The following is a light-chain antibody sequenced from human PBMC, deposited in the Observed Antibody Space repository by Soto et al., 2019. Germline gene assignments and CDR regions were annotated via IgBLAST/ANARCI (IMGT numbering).Light chain of an antibody. CDR1: QGISNY. CDR2: AAS. Sequence: DIPMTQSPSSLSASVGDRVTITCRASQGISNYLAWYQQKPGKVPKLLIYAASTLQSGVPSRFSGSGSGTDFTLTISSLQPEDAATYYCQKCGVAPFTFGGGTKVEI. V-gene: IGKV1-27*01. CDR3: QKCGVAPFT. J-gene: IGKJ4*01.